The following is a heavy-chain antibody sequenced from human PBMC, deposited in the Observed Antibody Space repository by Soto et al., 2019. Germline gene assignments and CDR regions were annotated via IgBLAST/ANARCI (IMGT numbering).Heavy chain of an antibody. V-gene: IGHV4-34*01. CDR1: GGSFSGYY. J-gene: IGHJ4*02. D-gene: IGHD3-9*01. Sequence: PSETLSLTCAVYGGSFSGYYWSWIRQPPGKGLEWIGEINHSGSTNYNPSLKSRVTISVDTSKNQFSLKLSSVTAADTAVYYCARSVHYDILTGYYSFDYWGQGTLVTV. CDR2: INHSGST. CDR3: ARSVHYDILTGYYSFDY.